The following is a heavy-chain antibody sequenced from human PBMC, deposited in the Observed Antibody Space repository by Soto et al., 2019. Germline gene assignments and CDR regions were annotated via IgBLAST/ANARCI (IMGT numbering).Heavy chain of an antibody. CDR2: IYHSGST. V-gene: IGHV4-59*01. J-gene: IGHJ4*02. CDR3: AKKVPGSNPLDS. D-gene: IGHD1-1*01. CDR1: GGSIRSYY. Sequence: PSETLSLTCTISGGSIRSYYWSWIRQPPGKGLEWIGYIYHSGSTKYNPSLKSRVTISVDTSKNQFSLQLNSVTAADTAVYYCAKKVPGSNPLDSWGQGALVTVS.